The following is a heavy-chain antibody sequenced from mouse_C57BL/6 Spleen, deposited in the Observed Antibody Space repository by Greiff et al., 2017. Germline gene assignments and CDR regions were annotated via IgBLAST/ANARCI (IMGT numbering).Heavy chain of an antibody. CDR1: GYTFTSYW. CDR3: ARYYYGSSEAMDY. J-gene: IGHJ4*01. CDR2: IDPSDSET. D-gene: IGHD1-1*01. V-gene: IGHV1-52*01. Sequence: QVQLQQPGAKLVRPGSSVKLSCKASGYTFTSYWMHWVKQRPIQGLEWIGNIDPSDSETHYNQKFKDKATLTVDKSSSTAYMQLSSLTSEDSAVYYCARYYYGSSEAMDYWGQGTSVTVSS.